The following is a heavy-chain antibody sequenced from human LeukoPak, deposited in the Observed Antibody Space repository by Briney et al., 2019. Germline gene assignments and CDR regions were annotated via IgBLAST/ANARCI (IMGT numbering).Heavy chain of an antibody. CDR2: IVPIFDTA. Sequence: SVKVSCKASGGTFNSYAISWVRQAPGQGLEWVGGIVPIFDTAKYAQKFQGRVTITADESTTTAYMELSSLTSEDTAMYYCASTIYYYDGSGYQPFDYWGQGTLVTVSS. V-gene: IGHV1-69*13. D-gene: IGHD3-22*01. CDR1: GGTFNSYA. J-gene: IGHJ4*02. CDR3: ASTIYYYDGSGYQPFDY.